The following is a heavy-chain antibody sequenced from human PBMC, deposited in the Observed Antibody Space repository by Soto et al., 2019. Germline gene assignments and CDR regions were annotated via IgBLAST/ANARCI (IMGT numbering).Heavy chain of an antibody. J-gene: IGHJ6*02. D-gene: IGHD3-16*01. Sequence: PSETLSLTCTVSGGSISSYYWSWIRQPPGKGLEWIGYIYYSGSTNYNPSLKSRVTISVDTSKNQFSLKLSSVTAADTAVYYCARSHFGALYGMDVWGQGTTVTV. CDR1: GGSISSYY. CDR2: IYYSGST. CDR3: ARSHFGALYGMDV. V-gene: IGHV4-59*01.